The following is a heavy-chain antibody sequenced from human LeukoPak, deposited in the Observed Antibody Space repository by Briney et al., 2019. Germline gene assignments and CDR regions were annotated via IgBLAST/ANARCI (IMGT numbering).Heavy chain of an antibody. V-gene: IGHV1-2*02. CDR1: GYTFTDYY. J-gene: IGHJ3*02. Sequence: ASVKVSCKASGYTFTDYYVHCVRQAPGQGLEWSGCIDPDSGGTKYAQNFQGRVTMTRDTSITTAYMELSRLRSDDTAVYYCAREYYDSSGTKYAFDIWGQGTVVTVSS. CDR2: IDPDSGGT. CDR3: AREYYDSSGTKYAFDI. D-gene: IGHD3-22*01.